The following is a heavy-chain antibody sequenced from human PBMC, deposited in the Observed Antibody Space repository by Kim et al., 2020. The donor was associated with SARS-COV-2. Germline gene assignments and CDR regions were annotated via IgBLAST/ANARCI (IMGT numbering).Heavy chain of an antibody. D-gene: IGHD3-3*01. Sequence: SETLSLTCTVSGGSISSSSYYWGWIRQPPGKGLEWIGSIYYSGSTYYNPSLKSRVTISVDTSKNQFSLKLSSVTAADTAVYYCARVLRFLLHWGQGTLVTVSS. J-gene: IGHJ4*02. V-gene: IGHV4-39*07. CDR2: IYYSGST. CDR1: GGSISSSSYY. CDR3: ARVLRFLLH.